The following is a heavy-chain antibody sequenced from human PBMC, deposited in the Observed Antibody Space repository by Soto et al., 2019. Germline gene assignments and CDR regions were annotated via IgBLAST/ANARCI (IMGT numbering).Heavy chain of an antibody. CDR3: AKDRYRSGWYYYMDV. J-gene: IGHJ6*03. CDR2: ISYDGSNK. D-gene: IGHD6-19*01. V-gene: IGHV3-30*18. Sequence: QVQLVESGGGVVQPGRSLRLSCAASGFTFSSYGMHWVRQAPGKGLEWVAVISYDGSNKYYADSVKGRFTISRDNSKNALYLQMNSLRAEDTAVYYCAKDRYRSGWYYYMDVWGKGTTVTVSS. CDR1: GFTFSSYG.